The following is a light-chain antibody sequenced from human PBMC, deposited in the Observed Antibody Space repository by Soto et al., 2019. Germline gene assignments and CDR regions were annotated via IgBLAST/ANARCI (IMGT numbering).Light chain of an antibody. CDR2: DVS. V-gene: IGLV2-14*01. J-gene: IGLJ2*01. CDR1: SSDVGAYNY. CDR3: SSYTSSSTSVI. Sequence: QSALTQPASVSGPPGQSITISCTGTSSDVGAYNYVSWYQQHPGKAPKLMIYDVSYRPSGVSNRFSGSKSGNTASLTISGLQAEDEADYYCSSYTSSSTSVIFGGGTKLTVL.